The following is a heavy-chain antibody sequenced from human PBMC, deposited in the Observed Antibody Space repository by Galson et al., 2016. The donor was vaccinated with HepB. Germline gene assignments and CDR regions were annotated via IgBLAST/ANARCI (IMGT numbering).Heavy chain of an antibody. D-gene: IGHD2/OR15-2a*01. Sequence: CAISGDSVSSIDAAWNWIRQSPVRGLEWLGRTYYRSKWYYDYAVSVKSRMTINPDTSKNQMSLQLNSVTPEDTAVYYCARDRATWDGQNTGSFDYWGQGNLVTVSS. CDR1: GDSVSSIDAA. CDR2: TYYRSKWYY. V-gene: IGHV6-1*01. CDR3: ARDRATWDGQNTGSFDY. J-gene: IGHJ4*02.